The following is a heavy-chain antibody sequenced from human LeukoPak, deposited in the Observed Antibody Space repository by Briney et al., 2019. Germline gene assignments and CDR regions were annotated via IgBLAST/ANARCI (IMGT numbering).Heavy chain of an antibody. Sequence: GGSLRLSCAASGFTFSSYAMSWVRQAPGKGLEWVSAISGSGGSTYYADSVKGRFTISRDNSKNTLYLQMNSLRAEDTAVCYCASPGHYYGSGSYHYGMDVWGQGTTVTVSS. CDR2: ISGSGGST. CDR3: ASPGHYYGSGSYHYGMDV. V-gene: IGHV3-23*01. D-gene: IGHD3-10*01. J-gene: IGHJ6*02. CDR1: GFTFSSYA.